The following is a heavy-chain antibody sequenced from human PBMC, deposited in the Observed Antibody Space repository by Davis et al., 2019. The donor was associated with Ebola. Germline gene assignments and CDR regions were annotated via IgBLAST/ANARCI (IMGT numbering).Heavy chain of an antibody. CDR3: ARDLGVVTVTGDY. CDR2: IIPILGIA. Sequence: SVKVSCKASGGTFSSYTINWVRQAPGQGLEWMGRIIPILGIANYAQKFQGRVTITADKSTSTAYMELSSLRSEDTAVYYCARDLGVVTVTGDYWGQGTLVTVSS. V-gene: IGHV1-69*02. D-gene: IGHD2-21*02. CDR1: GGTFSSYT. J-gene: IGHJ4*02.